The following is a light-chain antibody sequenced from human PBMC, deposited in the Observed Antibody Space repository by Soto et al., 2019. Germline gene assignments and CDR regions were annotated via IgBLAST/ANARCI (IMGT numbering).Light chain of an antibody. V-gene: IGKV1-33*01. CDR3: QQYVNLPLT. Sequence: DLQMTQSPSTLSASVGDRVTITCRASQSISAWLAWYQQKPGKAPKLLIYDASNLETGVPSRFSGSGSGSDFTFTINNLQPEDIATYYCQQYVNLPLTFGQGTRLEIK. J-gene: IGKJ5*01. CDR1: QSISAW. CDR2: DAS.